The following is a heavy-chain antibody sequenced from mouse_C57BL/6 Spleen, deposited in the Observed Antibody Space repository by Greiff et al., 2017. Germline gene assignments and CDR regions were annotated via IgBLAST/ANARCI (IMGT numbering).Heavy chain of an antibody. D-gene: IGHD1-1*01. V-gene: IGHV1-69*01. CDR3: ARRLGGSSYDFDY. CDR2: IDPSDSYT. Sequence: QVQLQQPGAELVMPGASVKLSCKASGYTFTSYWMHWVKQRPGQGLEWIGEIDPSDSYTNYNQKFKGKSTLTVDKSSSTAYMQLSSLTSEDSAVYYCARRLGGSSYDFDYWGQGTTLTVSS. J-gene: IGHJ2*01. CDR1: GYTFTSYW.